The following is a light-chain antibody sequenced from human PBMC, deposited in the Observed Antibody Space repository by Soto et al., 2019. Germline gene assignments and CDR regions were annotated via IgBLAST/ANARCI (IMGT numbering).Light chain of an antibody. J-gene: IGLJ1*01. CDR3: CSYAGSYTYV. V-gene: IGLV2-11*01. CDR1: SSDVGGYNS. CDR2: DVT. Sequence: QSALTQPRSVSGSPGQSVTISCTGTSSDVGGYNSVSWYQQHPGKAPKLMIYDVTKRPSGVPDRFSGYKSGNTASLTISGLQAEDEADYYCCSYAGSYTYVFGTGTKLTVL.